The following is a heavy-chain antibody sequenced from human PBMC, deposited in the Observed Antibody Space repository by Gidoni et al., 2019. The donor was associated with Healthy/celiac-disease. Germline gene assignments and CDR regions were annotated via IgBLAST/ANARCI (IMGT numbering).Heavy chain of an antibody. Sequence: EVQLVESGGGLVKPGGSLRLSCAASGFTFSNAWMSWVRQAPGKGLEWVGRIKSKTDGGTTDYAAPVKGRFTISRDDSKNTLYLQMNSLKTEDTAVYYCTTDRDGDPGPSGMDVWGQGTTVTVSS. CDR2: IKSKTDGGTT. D-gene: IGHD4-17*01. CDR1: GFTFSNAW. CDR3: TTDRDGDPGPSGMDV. J-gene: IGHJ6*02. V-gene: IGHV3-15*01.